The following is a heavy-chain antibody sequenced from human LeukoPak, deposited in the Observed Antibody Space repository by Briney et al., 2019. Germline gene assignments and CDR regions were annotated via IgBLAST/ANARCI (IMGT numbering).Heavy chain of an antibody. J-gene: IGHJ5*02. D-gene: IGHD2-15*01. V-gene: IGHV3-74*01. CDR1: GFTFSSYW. CDR3: ARDPLPYCSGGSCSRINWFDP. Sequence: PGGSLRLSCAASGFTFSSYWMHWVRQAPGKGLVWVSRINSDGSTTSYADSVKGRFTISRDNAKNTLYLQMNSLRAEDTAVYYCARDPLPYCSGGSCSRINWFDPWGQGTLVTVSS. CDR2: INSDGSTT.